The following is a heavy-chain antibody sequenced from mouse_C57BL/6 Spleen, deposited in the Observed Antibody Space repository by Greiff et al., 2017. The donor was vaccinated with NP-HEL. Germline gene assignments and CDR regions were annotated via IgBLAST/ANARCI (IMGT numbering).Heavy chain of an antibody. V-gene: IGHV1-81*01. D-gene: IGHD1-1*01. CDR1: GYTFTSYG. CDR2: IYPRSGNT. CDR3: ERHYYGSRDWYFDV. J-gene: IGHJ1*03. Sequence: QVQLQQSGAELARPGASVKLSCKASGYTFTSYGISWVKQRTGQGLEWIGEIYPRSGNTYYNEKFKGKATLSADKCYSTAYREHRSLTYEDSAVYFCERHYYGSRDWYFDVWGTGTTVTVSS.